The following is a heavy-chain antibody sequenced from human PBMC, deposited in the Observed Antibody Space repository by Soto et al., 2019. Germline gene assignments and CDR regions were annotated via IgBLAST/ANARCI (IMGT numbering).Heavy chain of an antibody. CDR1: HFSFSSSP. D-gene: IGHD4-4*01. CDR2: ISYDGSSK. Sequence: QVQLVESGGDVVQPGRSLRLSCAASHFSFSSSPMNWVRQAPGKGLEWVATISYDGSSKYYAESVEGRFTVSRDNSKNTLFLQVNSLRVEDTAVYYCAREGDYSNYFDYWGQGTLVTVSS. J-gene: IGHJ4*02. CDR3: AREGDYSNYFDY. V-gene: IGHV3-30*04.